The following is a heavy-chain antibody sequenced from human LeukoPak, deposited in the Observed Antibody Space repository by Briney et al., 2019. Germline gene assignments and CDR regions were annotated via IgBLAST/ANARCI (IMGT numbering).Heavy chain of an antibody. V-gene: IGHV3-30*18. J-gene: IGHJ6*02. Sequence: GGSLRLSCAASGFTFSSYGMHWVRQAPGKGLEWVAVISYDGSNKYYADSVKGRFTISRDNSKNTLYLQMNSLRAEDTAVYYCAKDSPELSSMDVWGQGTTVTVSS. D-gene: IGHD3-10*01. CDR2: ISYDGSNK. CDR3: AKDSPELSSMDV. CDR1: GFTFSSYG.